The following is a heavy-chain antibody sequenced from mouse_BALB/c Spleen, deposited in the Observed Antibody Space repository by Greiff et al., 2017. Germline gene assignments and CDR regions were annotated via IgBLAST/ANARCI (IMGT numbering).Heavy chain of an antibody. CDR2: ISSGGSYT. CDR3: ARQAITIYAMDY. V-gene: IGHV5-6*01. Sequence: EVQLQESGGDLVKPGGSLKLSCAASGFTFSSYGMSWVRQTPDKRLEWVATISSGGSYTYYPDSVKGRFTISRDNAKNTLYLQMSSLKSEDTAMYYCARQAITIYAMDYWGQGTSVTVSS. D-gene: IGHD1-1*02. CDR1: GFTFSSYG. J-gene: IGHJ4*01.